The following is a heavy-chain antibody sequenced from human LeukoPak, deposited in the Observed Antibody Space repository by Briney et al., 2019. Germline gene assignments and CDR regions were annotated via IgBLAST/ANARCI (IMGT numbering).Heavy chain of an antibody. J-gene: IGHJ4*01. CDR3: AHRTRIIRDSSGYSDY. CDR1: GFSLSTSGVG. Sequence: SGPTLVNPTQTLTPTCTFSGFSLSTSGVGVGWIRQPPGKALEWLALIYWNDDKRYSPSLKSRLTITKDTSKNQVVLTMTNMDPVDTATYYFAHRTRIIRDSSGYSDYWGQGTLVTVSS. V-gene: IGHV2-5*01. D-gene: IGHD3-22*01. CDR2: IYWNDDK.